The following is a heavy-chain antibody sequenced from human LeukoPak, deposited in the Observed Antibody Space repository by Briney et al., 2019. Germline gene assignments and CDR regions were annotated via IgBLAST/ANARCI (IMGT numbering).Heavy chain of an antibody. Sequence: PGGSLRLSCAASGFTFSSYAMYWVRQAPGKGLEWVAVISYDGSNKYYADSVKGRFTISRDNSKNTLYLQMNSLRAEDTAVYYCARLRFLEWLLPDDYWGQGTLVTVSS. CDR3: ARLRFLEWLLPDDY. V-gene: IGHV3-30-3*01. D-gene: IGHD3-3*01. CDR1: GFTFSSYA. CDR2: ISYDGSNK. J-gene: IGHJ4*02.